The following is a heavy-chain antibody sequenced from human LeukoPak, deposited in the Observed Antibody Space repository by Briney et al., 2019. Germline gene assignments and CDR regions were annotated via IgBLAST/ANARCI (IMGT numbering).Heavy chain of an antibody. Sequence: SETLSLTCAVYGGSFSGYYWSWIRQPPGKGLEWIGEINHSGSTNYNPYLKSRVTISVNTTKNQFSLKLSSVTAADTAVYYCARVRYGSGSYYNPFDYWDQGTLVTVSS. V-gene: IGHV4-34*01. D-gene: IGHD3-10*01. J-gene: IGHJ4*02. CDR2: INHSGST. CDR3: ARVRYGSGSYYNPFDY. CDR1: GGSFSGYY.